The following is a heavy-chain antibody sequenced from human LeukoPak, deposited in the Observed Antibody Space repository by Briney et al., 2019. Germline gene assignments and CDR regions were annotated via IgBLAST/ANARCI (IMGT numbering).Heavy chain of an antibody. Sequence: PGGSLRLSCAASGFNFHDYGMSWVRQAPGKGLEWVSSINWNGGSTGYADSVKGRFTISRDSAKNSLYLQMNSLRAEDTAVYYCAELGITMIGGVWGKGTTVTISS. J-gene: IGHJ6*04. CDR3: AELGITMIGGV. V-gene: IGHV3-20*04. CDR2: INWNGGST. D-gene: IGHD3-10*02. CDR1: GFNFHDYG.